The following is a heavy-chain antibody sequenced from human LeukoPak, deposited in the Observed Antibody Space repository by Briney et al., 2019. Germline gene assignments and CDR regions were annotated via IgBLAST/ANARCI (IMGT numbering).Heavy chain of an antibody. Sequence: GESLKISCKGSGYSFIRNWIGWVRQMPGKGLGWMAIIYPGDSDTRYSPSFQGRVTISADKSISTAYLQWSSLTASDTAMYYCARLGTSATYFDLWGQGTLVTVSS. J-gene: IGHJ4*02. CDR3: ARLGTSATYFDL. V-gene: IGHV5-51*01. CDR1: GYSFIRNW. D-gene: IGHD2-15*01. CDR2: IYPGDSDT.